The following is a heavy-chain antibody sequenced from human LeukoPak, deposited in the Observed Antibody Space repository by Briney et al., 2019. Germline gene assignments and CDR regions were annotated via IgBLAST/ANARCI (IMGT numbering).Heavy chain of an antibody. J-gene: IGHJ4*02. Sequence: GGSLRLSCAASGFSFSNYWMKWVRQDPGKGLEWEANINEDGSEKYYVDSVRGRFTISRDNAKNSLYLQMNSLRTEDTAIYYCARGGVRRGYYDYWGQGTLVTVSS. CDR2: INEDGSEK. CDR1: GFSFSNYW. CDR3: ARGGVRRGYYDY. D-gene: IGHD1-14*01. V-gene: IGHV3-7*01.